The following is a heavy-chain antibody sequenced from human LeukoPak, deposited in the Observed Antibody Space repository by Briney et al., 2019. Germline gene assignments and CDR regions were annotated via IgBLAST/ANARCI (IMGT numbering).Heavy chain of an antibody. D-gene: IGHD4-17*01. CDR2: MASKINGRTI. CDR1: GFTFGDYA. V-gene: IGHV3-49*03. Sequence: GGSLRLSCISSGFTFGDYALSWFRQAPGKGLEWLGFMASKINGRTIEYAASVKGRFTISGDDSKSIVYLHMSSLRTEDTAVYYSARAQSGDYAPSYYYNGMDVWGQGTTVTVSS. CDR3: ARAQSGDYAPSYYYNGMDV. J-gene: IGHJ6*02.